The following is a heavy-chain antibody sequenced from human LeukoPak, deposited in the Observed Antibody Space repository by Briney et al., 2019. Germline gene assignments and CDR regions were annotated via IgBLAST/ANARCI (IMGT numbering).Heavy chain of an antibody. D-gene: IGHD6-19*01. J-gene: IGHJ4*02. Sequence: GASVKVSCKASGYTFPGYYMHWVRQAPGQGLEWMGWINPNSGGTNYAQKFQGRVTMTRDTSISTGYMELSRLRSDDTAVYYCATLVIEVAGGFGDYCGQGTLVTVSS. CDR2: INPNSGGT. CDR1: GYTFPGYY. CDR3: ATLVIEVAGGFGDY. V-gene: IGHV1-2*02.